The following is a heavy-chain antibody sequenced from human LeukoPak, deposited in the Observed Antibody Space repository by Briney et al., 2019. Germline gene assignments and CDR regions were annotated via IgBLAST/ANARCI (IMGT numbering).Heavy chain of an antibody. J-gene: IGHJ5*02. Sequence: GASVKVSCKASGYTFTGYYMHWVRQAPGQGLEWMGWINPNSGGTNYAQKFQGRVTMTRDASNSTAYMELSRLRSDDTAVYYCARVRALTGYYADPWGQGTLVTVSS. CDR3: ARVRALTGYYADP. D-gene: IGHD3-9*01. CDR1: GYTFTGYY. V-gene: IGHV1-2*02. CDR2: INPNSGGT.